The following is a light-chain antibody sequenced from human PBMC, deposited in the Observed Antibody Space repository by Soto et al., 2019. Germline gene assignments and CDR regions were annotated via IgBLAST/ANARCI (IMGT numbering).Light chain of an antibody. CDR1: QSIRSNY. V-gene: IGKV3-20*01. J-gene: IGKJ1*01. Sequence: ETVLTQSPGTLSLSPGERATLSCRASQSIRSNYLAWYRQTPGQAPRLLIYGASNRATGIPDRFSGSGSGTDFTLIISRLEPEDFALYYCQQYGNSPWTFGQGTKVEIK. CDR2: GAS. CDR3: QQYGNSPWT.